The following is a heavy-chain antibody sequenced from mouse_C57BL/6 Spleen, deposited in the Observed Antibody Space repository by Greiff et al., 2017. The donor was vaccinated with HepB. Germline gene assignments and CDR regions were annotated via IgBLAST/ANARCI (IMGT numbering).Heavy chain of an antibody. V-gene: IGHV1-20*01. D-gene: IGHD2-4*01. CDR2: INPYNGDT. Sequence: VQLQQSGPELVKPGDSVKISCKASGYSFTGYFMNWVMQSHGKSLEWIGRINPYNGDTFYNQKFKGKATLTVDKSSSTAHMELRSLTSEDSAVYYCARGDDYDGPFFDYWGQGTTLTVSS. CDR3: ARGDDYDGPFFDY. CDR1: GYSFTGYF. J-gene: IGHJ2*01.